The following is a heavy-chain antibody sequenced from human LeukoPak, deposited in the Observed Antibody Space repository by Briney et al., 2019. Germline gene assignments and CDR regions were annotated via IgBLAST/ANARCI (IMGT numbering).Heavy chain of an antibody. V-gene: IGHV4-39*01. CDR2: IYYSGST. CDR3: ARSSEYGDPFNY. J-gene: IGHJ4*02. D-gene: IGHD4-17*01. Sequence: SETLSLTCTVSGGSISSSSYYWGWIRQPPGKGLEWIGSIYYSGSTYYSPSLKGRVTISVDTSRNQFSLKLNSVTAADTAVYYCARSSEYGDPFNYWGQGTLVTVSS. CDR1: GGSISSSSYY.